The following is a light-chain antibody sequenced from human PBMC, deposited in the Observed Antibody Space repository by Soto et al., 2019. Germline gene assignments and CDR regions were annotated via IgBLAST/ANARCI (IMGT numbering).Light chain of an antibody. J-gene: IGLJ1*01. CDR1: SSNIGTNF. CDR3: AAWDDSLNGRYV. V-gene: IGLV1-44*01. CDR2: SNN. Sequence: QSVLTQPPSASGTPGQRVTISCSGSSSNIGTNFVYWYQQFPGTAPKLLIYSNNQRPSGVPDRFSGSKSGTSASLAISGLQSEDEADYYCAAWDDSLNGRYVFGTGTKLTVL.